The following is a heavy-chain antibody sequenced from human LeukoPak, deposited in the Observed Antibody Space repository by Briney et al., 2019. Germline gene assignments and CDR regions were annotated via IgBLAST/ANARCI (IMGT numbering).Heavy chain of an antibody. Sequence: PGGSLRLSCAASGFTFSDHYMDWVRQAPGKGLEWVSAISGSGGSTYYADSVKGRFTISRDNSKNTLYLQMNSLRAEDTAVYYCAKASRYYYDSTTQAFDYWGQGTLVTVSS. CDR1: GFTFSDHY. V-gene: IGHV3-23*01. D-gene: IGHD3-22*01. CDR2: ISGSGGST. J-gene: IGHJ4*02. CDR3: AKASRYYYDSTTQAFDY.